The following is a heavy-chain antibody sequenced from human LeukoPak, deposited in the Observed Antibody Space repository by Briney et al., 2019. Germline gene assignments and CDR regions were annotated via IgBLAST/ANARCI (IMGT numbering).Heavy chain of an antibody. D-gene: IGHD4-17*01. CDR1: GFTFSSYS. CDR2: ISSSSSTI. J-gene: IGHJ4*02. CDR3: ARDLTVTTGDVCY. V-gene: IGHV3-48*01. Sequence: PGGSLRLSCAASGFTFSSYSMNWVRQAPGKGLEWVSYISSSSSTIYYADSVKGRFPISRDDAKTSLYLQMNSLRAEDTAVYYCARDLTVTTGDVCYWGQGTLVTVSS.